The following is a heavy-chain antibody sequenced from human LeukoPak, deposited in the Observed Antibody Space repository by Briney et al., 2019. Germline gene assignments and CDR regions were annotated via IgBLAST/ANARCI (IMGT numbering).Heavy chain of an antibody. V-gene: IGHV4-39*07. CDR3: ARDYNYYYMDV. CDR2: IYYSGST. Sequence: PSETLSLTCTVSGGSISSSSYYWGWIRQPPGKGLEWIGSIYYSGSTYYNPSLKSRVTISVDTSKNQFSLKVSSVTAADTAVYYCARDYNYYYMDVWGKGTTVTVSS. CDR1: GGSISSSSYY. J-gene: IGHJ6*03.